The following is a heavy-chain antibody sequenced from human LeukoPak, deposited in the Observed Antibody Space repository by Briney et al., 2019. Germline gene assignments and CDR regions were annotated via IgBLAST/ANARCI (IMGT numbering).Heavy chain of an antibody. CDR2: IYPGDSDT. CDR3: TRRGYCINDVCYGIDY. J-gene: IGHJ4*02. Sequence: GESLKISCKGSGYSFATYWIAWVRQTPGKGLEWMGIIYPGDSDTRYSPSFQGQVTISADKSISTAYLQWSSLKASDTAMYYCTRRGYCINDVCYGIDYWGQGTLGTVSS. D-gene: IGHD2-8*01. V-gene: IGHV5-51*01. CDR1: GYSFATYW.